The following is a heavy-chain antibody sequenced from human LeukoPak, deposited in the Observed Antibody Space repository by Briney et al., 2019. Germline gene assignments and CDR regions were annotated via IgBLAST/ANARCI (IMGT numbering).Heavy chain of an antibody. V-gene: IGHV1-8*01. Sequence: ASVKVSCKASGYTFTSYDINWVRQATGQGLEWMGWMNPNSGNTGYAQKFQGRVTMTRDTSTSTVYMELSSLRSEDTAVYYCAREAVTAFDYWGQGTLVTVSS. D-gene: IGHD4-17*01. CDR3: AREAVTAFDY. CDR2: MNPNSGNT. CDR1: GYTFTSYD. J-gene: IGHJ4*02.